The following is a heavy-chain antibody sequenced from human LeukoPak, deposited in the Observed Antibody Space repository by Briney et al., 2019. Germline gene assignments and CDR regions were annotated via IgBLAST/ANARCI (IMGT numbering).Heavy chain of an antibody. Sequence: ASVKVSCKTSGYTFTGYYMHWVRQAPGQGLEWMGWINPNSGVTNYAQKFQGRVTMTRDTSISTVYMELSRLRSDDTAVYFCARDLRPSTMIVVGYWGQGTLVTVSS. CDR3: ARDLRPSTMIVVGY. J-gene: IGHJ4*02. V-gene: IGHV1-2*02. D-gene: IGHD3-22*01. CDR1: GYTFTGYY. CDR2: INPNSGVT.